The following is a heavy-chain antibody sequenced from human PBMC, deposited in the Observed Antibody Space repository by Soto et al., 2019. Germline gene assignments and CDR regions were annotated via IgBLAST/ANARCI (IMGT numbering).Heavy chain of an antibody. CDR2: IRGDGGQT. Sequence: GGSLRLSCTASGFTFTSYGMGWVRQAPGKGLQWVSTIRGDGGQTHYTDSVKGRFSISRDNSKNTVYLQMNSLRAEDTAVYYCAREEYSSSPQGRFDPWGQGTLVTVSS. J-gene: IGHJ5*02. CDR3: AREEYSSSPQGRFDP. D-gene: IGHD6-6*01. CDR1: GFTFTSYG. V-gene: IGHV3-23*01.